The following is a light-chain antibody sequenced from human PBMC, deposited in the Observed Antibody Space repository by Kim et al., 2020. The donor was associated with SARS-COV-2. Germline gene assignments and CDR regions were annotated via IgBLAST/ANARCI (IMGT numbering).Light chain of an antibody. CDR1: SRSIAHNY. CDR2: EDN. V-gene: IGLV6-57*03. CDR3: QSSDSSVWV. J-gene: IGLJ3*02. Sequence: GTPVPSACTRSSRSIAHNYVQWYQQRPGSAPTTVIFEDNQRPSGVPDRFSGSIDSSSNSASLTISGLKTEDEADYHCQSSDSSVWVFGGGTQLTVL.